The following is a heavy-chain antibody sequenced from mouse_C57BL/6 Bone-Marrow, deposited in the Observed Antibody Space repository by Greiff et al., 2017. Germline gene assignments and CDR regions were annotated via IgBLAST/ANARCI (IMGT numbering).Heavy chain of an antibody. J-gene: IGHJ2*01. CDR3: ARDYDYLL. Sequence: DVKLQESGGGLVKPGGSLKLSCAASGFTFSDYGMHWVRQAPEKGLEWVAYISSGSSTIYYADTVKGRFTISRDNAKNTLFLQMTSLRSEDTAMYYCARDYDYLLRGQGTTLTVSS. D-gene: IGHD2-4*01. V-gene: IGHV5-17*01. CDR2: ISSGSSTI. CDR1: GFTFSDYG.